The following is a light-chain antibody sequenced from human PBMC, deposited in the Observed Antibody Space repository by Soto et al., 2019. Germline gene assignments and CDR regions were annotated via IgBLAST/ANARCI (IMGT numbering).Light chain of an antibody. CDR2: GAT. CDR3: QQYHTWPIT. CDR1: QGISRK. V-gene: IGKV3-15*01. Sequence: IVMTQSPANPSVGPGERVTFSWRASQGISRKVAWYQHKPGQAPRLLISGATTGATGIPARFSGSGSGTEFTLTISSLQSEDCAIYYCQQYHTWPITFGGGTKVDIK. J-gene: IGKJ4*01.